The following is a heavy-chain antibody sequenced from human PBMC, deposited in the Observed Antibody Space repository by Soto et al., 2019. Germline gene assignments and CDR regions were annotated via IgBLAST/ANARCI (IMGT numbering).Heavy chain of an antibody. D-gene: IGHD3-16*01. Sequence: GGSPRRSCAASGFTFSSYALHWVRQAPGKGLEWVAVISYDGSNKYYADSVKGRFTISRDNSKNTLYLQMNSLRAEDTAVYYCATSDPLLWGLGYRGQRPLVT. V-gene: IGHV3-30-3*01. J-gene: IGHJ4*02. CDR2: ISYDGSNK. CDR1: GFTFSSYA. CDR3: ATSDPLLWGLGY.